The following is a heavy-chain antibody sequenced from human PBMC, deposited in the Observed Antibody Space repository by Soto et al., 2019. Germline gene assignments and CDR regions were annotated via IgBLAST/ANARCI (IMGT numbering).Heavy chain of an antibody. Sequence: GASVKVSCKASGYTFTVYYMHWVRQAPGQGLEWMGWINPNSGNTGYAQKFQGRVAMTRNTSISTAYMELSSLRSEDTAVYYCARMTYYYESSGYPLDHWGQGTLVTVSS. CDR1: GYTFTVYY. CDR3: ARMTYYYESSGYPLDH. D-gene: IGHD3-22*01. J-gene: IGHJ4*02. CDR2: INPNSGNT. V-gene: IGHV1-8*02.